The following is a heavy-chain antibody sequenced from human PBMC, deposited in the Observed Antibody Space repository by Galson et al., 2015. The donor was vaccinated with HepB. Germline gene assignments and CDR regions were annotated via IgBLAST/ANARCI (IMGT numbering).Heavy chain of an antibody. CDR3: ARDRDSSGYYWYFDL. D-gene: IGHD3-22*01. CDR1: GYTFTSYA. Sequence: SVKVSCKASGYTFTSYAMHWVRQAPGQRLEWMGWINAGNGNTKYSQKFQGRVTITRDTSASTAYMELSSLRSEDTAVYYCARDRDSSGYYWYFDLWGRGTLVTVSS. V-gene: IGHV1-3*01. J-gene: IGHJ2*01. CDR2: INAGNGNT.